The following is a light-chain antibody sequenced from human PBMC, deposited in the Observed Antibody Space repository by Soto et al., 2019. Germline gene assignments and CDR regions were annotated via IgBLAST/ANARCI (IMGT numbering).Light chain of an antibody. CDR2: DAS. CDR3: QQRSNWPSIT. V-gene: IGKV3D-11*01. J-gene: IGKJ5*01. Sequence: EILMTQSPAILSVSPGERATLSCRAGQGVTTNFAWYQQKSGQSPRLLIYDASNRATGIPARFSGSGSGTDFTLTISSLEPEDFAVYYCQQRSNWPSITFGQGTRLEIK. CDR1: QGVTTN.